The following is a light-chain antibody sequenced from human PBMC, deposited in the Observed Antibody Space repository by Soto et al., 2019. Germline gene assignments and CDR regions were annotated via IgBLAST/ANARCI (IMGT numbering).Light chain of an antibody. J-gene: IGKJ5*01. V-gene: IGKV3-15*01. CDR3: QQYNNWPRAT. CDR2: DAS. CDR1: QSVSSY. Sequence: EIVLTQSPATLSLSPGERATLSCRASQSVSSYLAWYQQKPGQAPRLLIYDASSRATGFPARFSGSGSGTEFNLTISSLQSEDFGVYYCQQYNNWPRATFGGGTRLEI.